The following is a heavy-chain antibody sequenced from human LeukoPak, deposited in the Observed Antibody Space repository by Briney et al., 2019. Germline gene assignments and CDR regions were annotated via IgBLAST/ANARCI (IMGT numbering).Heavy chain of an antibody. CDR3: ARGQGHGFDI. CDR2: INNDGSST. Sequence: GGFLRLSCAASGFTFSSYAMSWVRQAPWKGLVWVSGINNDGSSTKYADSVKGRFTISRDNAKNTLYLQTNSLRADDTAVYYCARGQGHGFDIWGQGTMVTVSS. V-gene: IGHV3-74*01. CDR1: GFTFSSYA. J-gene: IGHJ3*02.